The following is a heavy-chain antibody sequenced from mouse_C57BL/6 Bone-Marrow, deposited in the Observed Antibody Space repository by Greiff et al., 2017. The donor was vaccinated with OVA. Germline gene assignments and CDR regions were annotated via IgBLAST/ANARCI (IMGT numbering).Heavy chain of an antibody. Sequence: VQLQQSGAELVKPGASVKLSCKASGYTFTSYWMQWVKQRPGQGLEWIGEIDPSDSYTNYNQKFKGKATLTVDTSSSTAYMQLSSLTSEDSAVYYCARERIYYGSSSDYWGQGTTLTVSS. CDR3: ARERIYYGSSSDY. CDR2: IDPSDSYT. V-gene: IGHV1-50*01. J-gene: IGHJ2*01. D-gene: IGHD1-1*01. CDR1: GYTFTSYW.